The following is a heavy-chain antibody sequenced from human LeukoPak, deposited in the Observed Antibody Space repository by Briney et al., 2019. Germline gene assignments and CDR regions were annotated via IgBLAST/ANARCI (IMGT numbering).Heavy chain of an antibody. J-gene: IGHJ4*02. CDR2: IYYSGST. D-gene: IGHD6-13*01. Sequence: SETLSLTCTVSGGSISSYYWSRIRQPPGKGLEWIGYIYYSGSTNYNPSLKSRVTISVDTSKNQFSLKLSSVTAADTAVYYCARAPYSSSWYYFDYWGQGTLVTVSS. CDR1: GGSISSYY. V-gene: IGHV4-59*01. CDR3: ARAPYSSSWYYFDY.